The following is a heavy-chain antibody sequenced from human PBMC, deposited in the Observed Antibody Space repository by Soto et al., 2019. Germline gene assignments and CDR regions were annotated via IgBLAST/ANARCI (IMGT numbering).Heavy chain of an antibody. CDR2: IIPILGIA. CDR3: SSGTSSSWYSDAFDI. V-gene: IGHV1-69*02. Sequence: QVQLVQSGAEVQKPGSSVKVSCKASGGTFSSYTISWVRQAPGQGLEWMGRIIPILGIANYAQKFQGRVTITADKSTSTAYMELSSLRSEDTAVYYCSSGTSSSWYSDAFDIWGQGTMVTVSS. D-gene: IGHD6-13*01. J-gene: IGHJ3*02. CDR1: GGTFSSYT.